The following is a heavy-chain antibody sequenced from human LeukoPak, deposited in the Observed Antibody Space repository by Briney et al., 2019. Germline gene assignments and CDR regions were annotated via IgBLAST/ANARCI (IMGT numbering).Heavy chain of an antibody. CDR2: IYYSGST. V-gene: IGHV4-39*01. D-gene: IGHD3-22*01. J-gene: IGHJ5*02. Sequence: SETLSLTCTVSGGSISSSSYYWVWIRQPPGKELEWIGSIYYSGSTYSNPSLRSRVTISVDTSKNHFSLKLSSVTAADTAVYYCARQYYYDSSGVDPWGQGTLVTVSS. CDR1: GGSISSSSYY. CDR3: ARQYYYDSSGVDP.